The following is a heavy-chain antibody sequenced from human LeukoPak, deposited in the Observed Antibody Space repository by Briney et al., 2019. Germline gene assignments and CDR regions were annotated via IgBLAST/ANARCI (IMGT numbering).Heavy chain of an antibody. D-gene: IGHD6-13*01. CDR1: GFTFDDYA. Sequence: GGSLRLSCAASGFTFDDYAMHWVRQAPGKGLEWVSGISWNSGGIGYADSVKGRFTISRDNAKNSLYLQMNSLRAEDTALYYCARYSSSWYGDYFDYWGQGTLVTVSS. CDR2: ISWNSGGI. J-gene: IGHJ4*02. V-gene: IGHV3-9*01. CDR3: ARYSSSWYGDYFDY.